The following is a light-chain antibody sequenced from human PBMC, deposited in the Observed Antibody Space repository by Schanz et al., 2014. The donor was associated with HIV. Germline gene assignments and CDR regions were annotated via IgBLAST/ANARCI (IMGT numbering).Light chain of an antibody. CDR3: GSYSSGDSHWV. CDR1: SRDVGGYNY. V-gene: IGLV2-8*01. J-gene: IGLJ3*02. Sequence: QSVLTQPPSASGSPGQSVTISCTGTSRDVGGYNYVSWYQQHPGKAPKLMIYEVSKRPSGVPDRFSGSKSGNTASLTVSGLQAEDEADYYCGSYSSGDSHWVFGGGTKLTVL. CDR2: EVS.